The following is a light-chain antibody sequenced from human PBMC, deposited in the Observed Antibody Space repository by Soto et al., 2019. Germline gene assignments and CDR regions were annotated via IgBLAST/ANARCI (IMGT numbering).Light chain of an antibody. V-gene: IGLV2-14*01. CDR1: SSDVGGYNY. J-gene: IGLJ1*01. CDR2: EVS. CDR3: SSYTSSRAYV. Sequence: QSVLTQPASVSGSPGQSITISCTGTSSDVGGYNYVSWYQQQSGKAPKLMIREVSNRPSGVSNRFSGSKSGNTASLTISGLQAEDEADYYCSSYTSSRAYVFGIGTKLTVL.